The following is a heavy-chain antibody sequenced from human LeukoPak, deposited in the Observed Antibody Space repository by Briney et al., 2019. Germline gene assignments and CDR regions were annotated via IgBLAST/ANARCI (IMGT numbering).Heavy chain of an antibody. CDR2: IYYSGST. Sequence: SETLSLTCTVSGGSISSSGYYWGWIRQPPGKGLEGIASIYYSGSTYYNPSLKSRVTISVDTSKNQLSLKLSSLTAADTAVYYSARHEYSGSYYGLSWFDPWGQGNLVTVSS. D-gene: IGHD1-26*01. V-gene: IGHV4-39*01. J-gene: IGHJ5*02. CDR3: ARHEYSGSYYGLSWFDP. CDR1: GGSISSSGYY.